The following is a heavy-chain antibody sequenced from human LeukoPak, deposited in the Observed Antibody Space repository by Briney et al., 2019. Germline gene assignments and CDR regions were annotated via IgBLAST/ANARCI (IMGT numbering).Heavy chain of an antibody. Sequence: ASVKVSCKASGYTFTSYDINWVRQATGQGLEWMGWMNPNSGNTGYAQKFQGRVTMTRNTSISTAYMELSSLRSEDTAVYYCARPRTRVYSSGWYGAFDIWGQGIMVTVSS. CDR1: GYTFTSYD. D-gene: IGHD6-19*01. V-gene: IGHV1-8*01. CDR2: MNPNSGNT. CDR3: ARPRTRVYSSGWYGAFDI. J-gene: IGHJ3*02.